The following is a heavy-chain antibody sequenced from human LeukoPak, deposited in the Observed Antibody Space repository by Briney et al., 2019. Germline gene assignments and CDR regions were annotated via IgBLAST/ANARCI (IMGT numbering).Heavy chain of an antibody. CDR1: GDSISSYY. V-gene: IGHV4-59*01. D-gene: IGHD3-22*01. Sequence: PSETLSLTCTVSGDSISSYYCDWIRQPPGKGLEWIGYIYYSGSTNYNPSLKSRVTISVDTSKNQFSLKLSSVTAADTAVYYCARVGHYYDSSGSPINWFDPWGQGTLVTVSS. J-gene: IGHJ5*02. CDR3: ARVGHYYDSSGSPINWFDP. CDR2: IYYSGST.